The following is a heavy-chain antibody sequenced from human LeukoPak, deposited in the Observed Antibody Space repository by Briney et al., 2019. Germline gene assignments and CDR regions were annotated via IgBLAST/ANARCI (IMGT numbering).Heavy chain of an antibody. CDR1: GFTFSSYG. V-gene: IGHV3-30*18. J-gene: IGHJ4*02. CDR2: ISYDGSNK. CDR3: AKANITYNSGWALGY. Sequence: PGGSLRLSCAASGFTFSSYGMHWVRQAPGKGLEWVAVISYDGSNKWHADSVKGRFTISRDNSKNTLYLQMNSLRAEDTAVYYCAKANITYNSGWALGYWGQGTLVTVSS. D-gene: IGHD6-19*01.